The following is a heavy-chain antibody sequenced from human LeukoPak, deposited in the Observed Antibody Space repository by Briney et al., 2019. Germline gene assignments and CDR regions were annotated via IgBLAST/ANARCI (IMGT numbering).Heavy chain of an antibody. J-gene: IGHJ5*02. Sequence: SETRSLTCAVYGGSFSGYYWSWIPQPPGKGLDWIGEINHSGSTNYNPSLKSRVTISVDTSKNQFSLKLSSVTAADTAVYYCARRRRGYSYGNWFDPWGQGTLVTVSS. CDR3: ARRRRGYSYGNWFDP. CDR1: GGSFSGYY. CDR2: INHSGST. D-gene: IGHD5-18*01. V-gene: IGHV4-34*01.